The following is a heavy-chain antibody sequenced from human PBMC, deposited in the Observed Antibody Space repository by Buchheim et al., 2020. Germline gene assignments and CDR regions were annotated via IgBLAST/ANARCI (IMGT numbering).Heavy chain of an antibody. CDR3: ARDKLFSGSYYIDY. CDR2: ISSSSSYI. CDR1: GFSFSSYS. Sequence: EVQLVESGGGLVKPGGSLRLSCAASGFSFSSYSMSWVRQAPGKGLEWVSSISSSSSYIYYADSVKGRFTISRDNAKNSLYLQMNSLRAEDTAVYYCARDKLFSGSYYIDYWGQGAL. D-gene: IGHD1-26*01. J-gene: IGHJ4*02. V-gene: IGHV3-21*01.